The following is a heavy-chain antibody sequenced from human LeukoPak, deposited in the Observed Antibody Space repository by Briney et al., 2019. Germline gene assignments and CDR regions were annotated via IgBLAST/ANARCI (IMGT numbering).Heavy chain of an antibody. J-gene: IGHJ5*01. CDR2: ISGSGSTI. CDR3: EREYWFDS. V-gene: IGHV3-48*03. Sequence: GGSLRLSCAASGFTFSSYEMNWVRQAPGKWLQWVSYISGSGSTIWYADSVKGRFTISRDNAQNSLYLLMNSLRAEDTAVYYCEREYWFDSSGQGTLVTVSS. CDR1: GFTFSSYE.